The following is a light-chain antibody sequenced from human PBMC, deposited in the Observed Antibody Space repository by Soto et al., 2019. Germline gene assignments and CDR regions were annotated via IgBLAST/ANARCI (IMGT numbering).Light chain of an antibody. CDR2: GAS. J-gene: IGKJ1*01. CDR3: QQYDSSPPT. V-gene: IGKV3-20*01. Sequence: DIVLTQSPGTLSLSPGERATISCRASQSVSTNYLAWYQRKPGQAPRLLIYGASSRATDLPNRFSGSGSGTDFTLTISSLKAEDFAVYYCQQYDSSPPTFGEGTKVEIK. CDR1: QSVSTNY.